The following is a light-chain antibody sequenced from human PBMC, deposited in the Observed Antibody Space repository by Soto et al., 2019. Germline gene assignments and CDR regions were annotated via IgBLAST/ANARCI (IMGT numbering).Light chain of an antibody. Sequence: SVLTQPPSASGSPGQSVTISCTGTSSDVGGYVYVSWYQQYPGKAPKLMIFDVNKRASGVPDRFSGSKSGNTASLTVSGLQAEDEADYYCSSYAGINTDVIFGGGTKLTVL. CDR2: DVN. J-gene: IGLJ2*01. CDR3: SSYAGINTDVI. V-gene: IGLV2-8*01. CDR1: SSDVGGYVY.